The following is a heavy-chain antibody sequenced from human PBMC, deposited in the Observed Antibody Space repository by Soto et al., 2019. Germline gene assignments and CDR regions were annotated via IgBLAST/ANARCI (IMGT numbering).Heavy chain of an antibody. V-gene: IGHV2-5*02. CDR3: AHTSTMMTAFDI. CDR2: IYWDYDK. Sequence: QITLNESGPTLVKATQTLTLTCNFSGFSLTTTGVGVGWIRQPQGRALEWLALIYWDYDKRYRPSLQSRLTVTKDTSKNQVVLTMTNMDPVDTATYYCAHTSTMMTAFDIWGQGTMVTVSS. CDR1: GFSLTTTGVG. D-gene: IGHD5-12*01. J-gene: IGHJ3*02.